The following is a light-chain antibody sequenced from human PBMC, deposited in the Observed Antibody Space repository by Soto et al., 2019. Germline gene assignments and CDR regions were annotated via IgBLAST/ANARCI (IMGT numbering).Light chain of an antibody. J-gene: IGKJ2*01. CDR2: GAS. CDR3: KQYGSPLMYT. CDR1: QSVSSSY. Sequence: EIVLTQSPGTLSLSPGERATLSCRASQSVSSSYLAWYQQKPGQAPRLLIYGASSRATGIPDRFSGSGSGTDFTLTTSRLEPEYFAVYYCKQYGSPLMYTFGQGTKLEIK. V-gene: IGKV3-20*01.